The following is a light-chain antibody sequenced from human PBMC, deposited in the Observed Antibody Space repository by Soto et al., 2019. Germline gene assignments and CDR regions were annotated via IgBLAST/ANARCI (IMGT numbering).Light chain of an antibody. CDR2: KAS. CDR3: QQYESFPRT. Sequence: DIQMTQSPSTLSASVGDRVTITCRASQSINNWLAWYQQKPGKAPKLFIFKASTLESGVPSRFSGSGSETEFTPSISSLQPDEFATYFCQQYESFPRTFGQGTKVEIK. J-gene: IGKJ1*01. CDR1: QSINNW. V-gene: IGKV1-5*03.